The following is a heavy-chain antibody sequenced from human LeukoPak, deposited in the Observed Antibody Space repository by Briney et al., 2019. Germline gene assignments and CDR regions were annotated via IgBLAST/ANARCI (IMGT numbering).Heavy chain of an antibody. Sequence: GGSLRLSCAASGFTFSSYAMSWVRQAPGKGLEWVSAISGSGGSTYYADSVKGRFTISRDNPKNTLYLQMNSLRAEDTAVYYCAKGNTMIVVVSDYWGQGTLVTVSS. CDR3: AKGNTMIVVVSDY. V-gene: IGHV3-23*01. D-gene: IGHD3-22*01. J-gene: IGHJ4*02. CDR1: GFTFSSYA. CDR2: ISGSGGST.